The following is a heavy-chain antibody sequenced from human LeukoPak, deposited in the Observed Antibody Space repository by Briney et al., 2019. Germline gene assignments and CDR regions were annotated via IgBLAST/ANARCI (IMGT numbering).Heavy chain of an antibody. V-gene: IGHV3-7*01. CDR2: IKQDGSEK. CDR3: AREGYCSGGSCYDPFGY. CDR1: GFTFSSYW. D-gene: IGHD2-15*01. J-gene: IGHJ4*02. Sequence: GGSLRLSCAAFGFTFSSYWMSWVRQAPGKGLEWVANIKQDGSEKYYVDSVKGRFTISRDSAKNSLYLQMNSLRAEDTAVYYCAREGYCSGGSCYDPFGYWGQGTLVTVSS.